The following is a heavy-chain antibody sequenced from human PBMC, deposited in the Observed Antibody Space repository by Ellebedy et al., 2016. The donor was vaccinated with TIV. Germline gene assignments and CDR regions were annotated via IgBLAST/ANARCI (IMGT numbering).Heavy chain of an antibody. CDR1: GFFLDDFA. CDR2: ISGDGGDT. V-gene: IGHV3-43*02. CDR3: AKEASSGFDL. J-gene: IGHJ5*02. Sequence: GESLKISCAASGFFLDDFAMHWVRQVPGKGLEWVSVISGDGGDTYYVDSVKGRLTTSRDNSKNFLYLQMNGLGTEDTALYYCAKEASSGFDLWGQGTLVTVSA.